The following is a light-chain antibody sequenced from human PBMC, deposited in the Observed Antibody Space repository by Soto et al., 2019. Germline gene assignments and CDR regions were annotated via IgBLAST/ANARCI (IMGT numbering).Light chain of an antibody. CDR3: QYYDSSLSGWV. CDR1: SSNIGAGYD. V-gene: IGLV1-40*01. Sequence: QPVLTQPPSVSGAPGQRVTISCTGSSSNIGAGYDVHWYQQLPGTAPKLLIYGNSNRPSGVPDRFSGSKSGTSASLAITGLQAEAEAAYSRQYYDSSLSGWVFGGGTQLTVL. CDR2: GNS. J-gene: IGLJ3*02.